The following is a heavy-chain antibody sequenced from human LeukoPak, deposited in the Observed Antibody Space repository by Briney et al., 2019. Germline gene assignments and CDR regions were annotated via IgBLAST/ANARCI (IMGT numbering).Heavy chain of an antibody. D-gene: IGHD3-9*01. J-gene: IGHJ4*02. CDR2: INHSGST. CDR3: ARVRVIDWGSSYFDY. V-gene: IGHV4-34*01. Sequence: SETLSPTCTVSGGSISSYYWSWIRQPPGKGLEWIGEINHSGSTNYNPSLKSRVTISVDKSKNQFSLRLISVTAADTAVYFCARVRVIDWGSSYFDYWGQGNLVTVSS. CDR1: GGSISSYY.